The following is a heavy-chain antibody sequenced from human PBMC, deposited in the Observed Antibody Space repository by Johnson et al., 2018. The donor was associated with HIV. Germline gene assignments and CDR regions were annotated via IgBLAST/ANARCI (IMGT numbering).Heavy chain of an antibody. CDR3: ARDVYAGAHEN. CDR1: GFTFSSYA. J-gene: IGHJ3*01. D-gene: IGHD5/OR15-5a*01. CDR2: IGFDGTNK. V-gene: IGHV3-30*04. Sequence: QVQLVESGGGVVQPGRSLRLSCAASGFTFSSYAMHWVRQAPGKGLQWVAVIGFDGTNKYYADSLKGRFTISRDNSKNTLYLQMNSLRPEDTALYCCARDVYAGAHENWGQGTRVSVSS.